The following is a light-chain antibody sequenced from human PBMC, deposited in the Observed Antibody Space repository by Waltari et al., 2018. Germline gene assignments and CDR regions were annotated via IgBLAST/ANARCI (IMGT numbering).Light chain of an antibody. J-gene: IGKJ4*01. CDR1: QSVSTY. Sequence: EIVLTQSPATLSLVPGERATLSCRASQSVSTYLAWYQQKPGQAPRLLIYDTSRRATDIPARFSGSGSGTDFTLTISSLEPEDFAVYYCQQRSNWPLLTFGGGTKVEL. CDR2: DTS. CDR3: QQRSNWPLLT. V-gene: IGKV3-11*01.